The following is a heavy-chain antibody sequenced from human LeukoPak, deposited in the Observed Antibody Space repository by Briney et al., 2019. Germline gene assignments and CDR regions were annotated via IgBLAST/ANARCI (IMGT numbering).Heavy chain of an antibody. Sequence: SVKVSCKASGGVFTTYAISWVRQAPGQGLEWMGSIIPFLGTTNYAQKFQGRVTITADEPTRTAYMELSSLRSEDTAIYYCATNLVVEYWITYMDVWGKGTMVTVSS. CDR2: IIPFLGTT. V-gene: IGHV1-69*11. J-gene: IGHJ6*04. CDR3: ATNLVVEYWITYMDV. D-gene: IGHD1-1*01. CDR1: GGVFTTYA.